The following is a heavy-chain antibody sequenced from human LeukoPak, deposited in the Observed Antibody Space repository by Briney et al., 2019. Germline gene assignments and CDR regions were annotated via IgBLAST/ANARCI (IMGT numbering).Heavy chain of an antibody. D-gene: IGHD5-12*01. J-gene: IGHJ1*01. CDR1: GYTFTSYD. CDR2: INPSGGST. Sequence: ASVSVSCKASGYTFTSYDINWVRQAPGQGLEWTGIINPSGGSTSYAQKFQCRVTMTRDMSKSTVYMELSSLRSEDTAVYYCARPGYGIRGSRAEYFQHWGQGTLVTVSS. V-gene: IGHV1-46*01. CDR3: ARPGYGIRGSRAEYFQH.